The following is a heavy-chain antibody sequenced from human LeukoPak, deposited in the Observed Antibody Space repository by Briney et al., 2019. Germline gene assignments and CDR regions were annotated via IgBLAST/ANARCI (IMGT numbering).Heavy chain of an antibody. CDR2: INHSGST. CDR3: ARGMNYDSSGYPGDYFDY. CDR1: GGSISSYY. J-gene: IGHJ4*02. V-gene: IGHV4-34*01. Sequence: SETLSLTCTVSGGSISSYYWSWIRQPPGKGLEWIGEINHSGSTNYNPSLKSRVTISVDTSKNQFSLKLSSVTAADTAVYYCARGMNYDSSGYPGDYFDYWGQGTLVTVSS. D-gene: IGHD3-22*01.